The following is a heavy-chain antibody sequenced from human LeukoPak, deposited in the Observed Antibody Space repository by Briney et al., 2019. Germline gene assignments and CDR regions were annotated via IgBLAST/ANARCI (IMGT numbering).Heavy chain of an antibody. D-gene: IGHD2-2*01. Sequence: PGGSLRLSCAASGFTFSSYAMSWVRQAPGKGLEWVSAISGSGGSTYYADSVKGRFTISRDNSKNTLYLQMNSLRAEDMAVYYCAKDRYCSSTSCRFYYYFFGVLDYGMDVWGQGTTVTVSS. CDR1: GFTFSSYA. CDR2: ISGSGGST. J-gene: IGHJ6*02. V-gene: IGHV3-23*01. CDR3: AKDRYCSSTSCRFYYYFFGVLDYGMDV.